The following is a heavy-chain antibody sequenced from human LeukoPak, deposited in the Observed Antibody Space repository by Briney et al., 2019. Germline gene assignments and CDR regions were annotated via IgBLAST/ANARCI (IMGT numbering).Heavy chain of an antibody. J-gene: IGHJ4*02. V-gene: IGHV1-69*01. Sequence: SVKVSCKASGGTFSSYAISWVRQAPGQGLEWMEGIIPIFGTANYEQKFQGRVTITADESTSTAYMELSSLRSEDTAVYYCARDLGDYYYDSSGYLDYWGQGTLVTVSS. CDR1: GGTFSSYA. CDR2: IIPIFGTA. D-gene: IGHD3-22*01. CDR3: ARDLGDYYYDSSGYLDY.